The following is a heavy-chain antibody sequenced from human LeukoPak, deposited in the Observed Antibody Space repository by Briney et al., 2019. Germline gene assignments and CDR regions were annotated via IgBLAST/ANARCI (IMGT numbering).Heavy chain of an antibody. V-gene: IGHV3-48*03. Sequence: PGGSLRLSCAASGFTFSSYGMNWVRQAPGKGLEWVSYISRSSSTIYYADSVKGRFTISRDNAKNSLYLQMNSLRAEDTAVYYCAELGITMIGGVWGKGTTVTISS. CDR3: AELGITMIGGV. CDR2: ISRSSSTI. CDR1: GFTFSSYG. D-gene: IGHD3-10*02. J-gene: IGHJ6*04.